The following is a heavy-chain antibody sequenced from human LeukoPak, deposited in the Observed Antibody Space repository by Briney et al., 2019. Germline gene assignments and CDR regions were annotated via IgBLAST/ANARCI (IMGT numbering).Heavy chain of an antibody. J-gene: IGHJ4*02. V-gene: IGHV5-51*01. CDR1: GYSFTSYC. Sequence: ESLKISCKGSGYSFTSYCIGGVGQVPRKGLEWMGIIYPGDSVTRSTPSFQGPATISADKSITTACLQWSSRKASGTAMYFCARLGGGYYYDSSGCYWDYWGQGTLVSVSS. CDR2: IYPGDSVT. CDR3: ARLGGGYYYDSSGCYWDY. D-gene: IGHD3-22*01.